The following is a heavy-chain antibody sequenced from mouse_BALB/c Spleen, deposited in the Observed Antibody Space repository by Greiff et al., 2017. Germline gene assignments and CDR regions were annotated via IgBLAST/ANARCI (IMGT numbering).Heavy chain of an antibody. CDR2: ISSGGST. Sequence: EVKLMESGGGLVKPGGSLKLSCAASGFTFSSYAISWVRQTPEKRLEWVASISSGGSTYYPDSVKGRFTISRDNARNILYLQMSSLRSEDTAMYYCARPYGSFDYWGQGTTLTVSS. D-gene: IGHD2-2*01. J-gene: IGHJ2*01. CDR3: ARPYGSFDY. CDR1: GFTFSSYA. V-gene: IGHV5-6-5*01.